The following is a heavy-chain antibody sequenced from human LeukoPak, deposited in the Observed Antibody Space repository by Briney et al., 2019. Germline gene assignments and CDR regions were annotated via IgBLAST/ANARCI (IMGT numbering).Heavy chain of an antibody. CDR3: ATVSYYYDSSGYQGYFQY. CDR2: FDLEDGET. J-gene: IGHJ1*01. CDR1: EYTLTELS. D-gene: IGHD3-22*01. Sequence: ASVKVSCKVSEYTLTELSMHWVRQAPGRGLEWMGGFDLEDGETICAQKLQGRVTMTEDTSTDTAYMELSSLRSEDTAMYYCATVSYYYDSSGYQGYFQYWGQGTLVTVSS. V-gene: IGHV1-24*01.